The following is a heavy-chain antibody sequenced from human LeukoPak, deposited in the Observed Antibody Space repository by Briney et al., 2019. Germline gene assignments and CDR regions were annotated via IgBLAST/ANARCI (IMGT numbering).Heavy chain of an antibody. CDR3: ARTAYSSGWYVRAFDI. D-gene: IGHD6-19*01. CDR1: GGTFSSYA. CDR2: IIPIFGTA. Sequence: SVKVSCKASGGTFSSYAISWVRQAPGQGLEWMGGIIPIFGTANYAQKFQGRVTITADKSTSTAYMELSSLRPEDTAVYYCARTAYSSGWYVRAFDIWGQGTMVTVSS. J-gene: IGHJ3*02. V-gene: IGHV1-69*06.